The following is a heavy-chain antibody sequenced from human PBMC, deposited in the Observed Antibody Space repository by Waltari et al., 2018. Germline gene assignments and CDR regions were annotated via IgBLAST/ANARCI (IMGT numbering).Heavy chain of an antibody. V-gene: IGHV4-61*02. CDR1: GGSIDSGSYY. Sequence: QVQLQESGPGLVKPSQTLSLTCTVSGGSIDSGSYYWSWIRQPAGKGLEWIGRIYTSGRTNYNPSLKSRVTISVDTSKNQFSLNLSSVTAADTAVYYCARGPLLFKVDYWGQGTLVTVSS. J-gene: IGHJ4*02. CDR2: IYTSGRT. D-gene: IGHD1-26*01. CDR3: ARGPLLFKVDY.